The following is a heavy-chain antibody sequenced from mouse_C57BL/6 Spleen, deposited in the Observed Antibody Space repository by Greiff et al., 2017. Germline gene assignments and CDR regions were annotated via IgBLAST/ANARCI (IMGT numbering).Heavy chain of an antibody. CDR1: GYTFTDYN. D-gene: IGHD1-1*01. CDR3: ARRGNGNNNPTDHYYGSSFYYFDY. V-gene: IGHV1-18*01. CDR2: INPNNGGT. J-gene: IGHJ2*01. Sequence: VQLQQSGPELVKPGASVKIPCKASGYTFTDYNMDWVKQSHGKSLEWIGDINPNNGGTIYNQKFKGKATLTVDKSSSTAYMELRSLTSEDTAVYYCARRGNGNNNPTDHYYGSSFYYFDYWGQGTTLTVSS.